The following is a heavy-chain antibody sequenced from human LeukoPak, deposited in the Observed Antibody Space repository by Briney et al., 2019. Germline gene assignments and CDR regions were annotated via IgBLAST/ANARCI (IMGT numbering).Heavy chain of an antibody. CDR3: AKDRHYYDSSGTPRGGVDP. D-gene: IGHD3-22*01. CDR1: GFTFSSYA. CDR2: ISGSGGST. Sequence: PGGSLRLSCAASGFTFSSYAMSWVRQAPGKGLEWVSAISGSGGSTYYADSVKGRFTISRVNSKNTLYLQMNSLRAEGTAVYYCAKDRHYYDSSGTPRGGVDPWGQGTLVTVSS. V-gene: IGHV3-23*01. J-gene: IGHJ5*02.